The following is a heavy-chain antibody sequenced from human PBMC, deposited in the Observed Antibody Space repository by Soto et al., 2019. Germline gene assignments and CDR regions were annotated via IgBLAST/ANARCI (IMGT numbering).Heavy chain of an antibody. Sequence: PSETLSLTCTVSGGSISSSSYYWGWIRQPPGKGLEWIGSIYYSGSTYYNPSLKSRVTISVDTSKNQFSLKLSSVTAADTAVYYCARHRASDITMVRGVTINWFDPWGQGTLVTVSS. CDR3: ARHRASDITMVRGVTINWFDP. V-gene: IGHV4-39*01. CDR2: IYYSGST. D-gene: IGHD3-10*01. J-gene: IGHJ5*02. CDR1: GGSISSSSYY.